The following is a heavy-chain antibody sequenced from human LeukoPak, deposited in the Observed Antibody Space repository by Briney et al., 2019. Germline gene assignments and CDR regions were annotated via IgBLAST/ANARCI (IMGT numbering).Heavy chain of an antibody. V-gene: IGHV3-7*01. CDR2: IKPDGSAE. CDR3: AKTVVVITFRFDS. D-gene: IGHD2-21*01. Sequence: GRSLRLSCAASGFTFSTYSMNWVRHAPGRGLEWLANIKPDGSAEYYAASVKGRFTVSRDNAKNSLFLQMNSLRVEDTAVYYCAKTVVVITFRFDSWGRGSLVTVSS. CDR1: GFTFSTYS. J-gene: IGHJ4*02.